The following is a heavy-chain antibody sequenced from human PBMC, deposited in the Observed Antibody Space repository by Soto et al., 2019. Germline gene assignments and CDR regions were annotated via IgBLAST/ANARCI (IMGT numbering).Heavy chain of an antibody. CDR2: IIPIFGTA. D-gene: IGHD3-22*01. V-gene: IGHV1-69*01. CDR3: ARGGPYYYDSSGYSAPFDY. J-gene: IGHJ4*02. CDR1: GGTFSSYA. Sequence: QVQLVQSGAEVKKPGSSVKVSCKASGGTFSSYAISWVRQAPGQGLEWMGGIIPIFGTANYAQKFQGRVTITADESTSTAYRELSSLRSEDTAVYYCARGGPYYYDSSGYSAPFDYWGQGPLVTVSS.